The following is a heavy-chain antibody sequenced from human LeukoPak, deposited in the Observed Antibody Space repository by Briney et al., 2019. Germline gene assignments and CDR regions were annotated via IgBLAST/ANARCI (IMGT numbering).Heavy chain of an antibody. J-gene: IGHJ4*02. Sequence: GGSLRLSCAASGFTFSDYYMSWMRQAPGKRLEWVSYISSSGNYANYADSVKGRFTISRDNGKKSLNLQMESLRAEDMAVYYCARVGRTSIGFDYWGQGTVVTVSS. CDR2: ISSSGNYA. V-gene: IGHV3-11*05. CDR3: ARVGRTSIGFDY. CDR1: GFTFSDYY. D-gene: IGHD1-7*01.